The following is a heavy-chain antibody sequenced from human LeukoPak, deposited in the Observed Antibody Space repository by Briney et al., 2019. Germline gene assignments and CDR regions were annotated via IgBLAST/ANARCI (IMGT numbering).Heavy chain of an antibody. CDR2: IYPGDSDT. D-gene: IGHD3-22*01. Sequence: GASLQISCKGSGSIFTSYWTGWVRQLPGKGLEWMGIIYPGDSDTRYSPSFQGQVTISADKSISTAYLQWSSLKASDTAMYYCARHRMNYYDSTMGDYYLDYWGQGTLVTVSS. V-gene: IGHV5-51*01. CDR3: ARHRMNYYDSTMGDYYLDY. CDR1: GSIFTSYW. J-gene: IGHJ4*02.